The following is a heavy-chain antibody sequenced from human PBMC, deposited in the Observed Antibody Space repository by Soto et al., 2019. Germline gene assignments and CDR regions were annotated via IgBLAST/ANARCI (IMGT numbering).Heavy chain of an antibody. V-gene: IGHV4-34*01. D-gene: IGHD3-3*01. CDR1: GGSFSGYY. Sequence: QVQLQQWGAGLLKPSETLSLTCAVYGGSFSGYYWSWIRQPPGKGLEWIGEINHSGSTNYNPSLKSRVTISVDTSKIQFSRKLSSVTAADTAVYYCAIGRIFGVDSYPFDIWGQGTMVTVSS. CDR2: INHSGST. J-gene: IGHJ3*02. CDR3: AIGRIFGVDSYPFDI.